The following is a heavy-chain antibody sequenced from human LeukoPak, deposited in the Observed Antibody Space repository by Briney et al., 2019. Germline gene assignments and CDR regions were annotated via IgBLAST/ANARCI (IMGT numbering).Heavy chain of an antibody. CDR1: GFTFSSYA. J-gene: IGHJ4*02. Sequence: GGSLRLSCAASGFTFSSYAMHWVRQAPGKGLEWVEVISYDGSNKYYADSVKGRFTISRDNSKNTLYLQMNSLRAEDTAVYYCARARGSGSHFDYWGQGTLVTVSS. D-gene: IGHD3-10*01. V-gene: IGHV3-30*01. CDR3: ARARGSGSHFDY. CDR2: ISYDGSNK.